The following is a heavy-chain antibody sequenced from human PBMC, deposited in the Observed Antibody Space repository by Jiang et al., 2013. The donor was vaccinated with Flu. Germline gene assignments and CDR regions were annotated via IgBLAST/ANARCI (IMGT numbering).Heavy chain of an antibody. D-gene: IGHD3-9*01. CDR1: GFTFDDYG. V-gene: IGHV3-20*04. CDR3: ARGVDSITIFSPLDY. J-gene: IGHJ4*02. CDR2: INWDATST. Sequence: QLLESGGSVIRPGGSLRLSCAASGFTFDDYGMSWVRQAPGKGLEWVSGINWDATSTGYADSMKGRFTISRDNAKNSLYLQINSLKAEDTAFYYCARGVDSITIFSPLDYWGRGTLVTVSS.